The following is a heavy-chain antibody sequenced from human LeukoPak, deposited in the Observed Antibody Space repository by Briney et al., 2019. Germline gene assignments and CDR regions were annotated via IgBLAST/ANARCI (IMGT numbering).Heavy chain of an antibody. V-gene: IGHV4-39*01. D-gene: IGHD3-22*01. J-gene: IGHJ4*02. CDR1: GGSISSSSYY. Sequence: SGTLSLTCTVSGGSISSSSYYWGWIRQPPGKGLEWIGSIYYSGSTYYNPSLKSRVTISVDTSKNQFSLKLSSVTAADTAVYYCARHLGHSSSGYYYVRRGYFDYWGQGTLVTVSS. CDR2: IYYSGST. CDR3: ARHLGHSSSGYYYVRRGYFDY.